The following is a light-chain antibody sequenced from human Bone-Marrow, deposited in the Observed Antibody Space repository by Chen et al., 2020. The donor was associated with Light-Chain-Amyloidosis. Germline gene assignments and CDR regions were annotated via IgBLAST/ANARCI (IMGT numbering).Light chain of an antibody. J-gene: IGLJ3*02. Sequence: SYVLTQPSSVSVAPGQTATIACGGNNIGSTSVHWYQQTPGQAPLLVVYDDSYRPSGIPARLSGSHSGNTATLTISRVEAGDEADYYCQVWDRSSDRPVFGGGTKLTVL. CDR3: QVWDRSSDRPV. V-gene: IGLV3-21*02. CDR2: DDS. CDR1: NIGSTS.